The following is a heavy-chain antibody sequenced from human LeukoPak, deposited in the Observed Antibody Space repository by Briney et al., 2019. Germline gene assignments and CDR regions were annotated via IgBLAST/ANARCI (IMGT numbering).Heavy chain of an antibody. Sequence: PGGSLRLSCAASGFTFSMYEMNWVRQAPGKGLEWVSYISSSGSTIYYADSVKGRFTISRDNAKKSLSLQMNSLRAEDTAVYYCARVTSYLHHFDNWGQGTLVIVSS. CDR2: ISSSGSTI. V-gene: IGHV3-48*03. CDR1: GFTFSMYE. CDR3: ARVTSYLHHFDN. D-gene: IGHD2-2*01. J-gene: IGHJ4*02.